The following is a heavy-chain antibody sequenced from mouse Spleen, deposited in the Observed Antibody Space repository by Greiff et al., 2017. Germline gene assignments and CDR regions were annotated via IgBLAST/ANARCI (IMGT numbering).Heavy chain of an antibody. J-gene: IGHJ1*03. Sequence: VQLQQSGAELVKPGASVKLSCKASGYTFTSYWMHWVKQRPGQGLEWIGMIHPNSGSTNYNEKFKSKATLTVDKSSSTAYMQLSSLTSEDSAVYYCARDDYDDEYWYFDVWGTGTTVTVSS. CDR3: ARDDYDDEYWYFDV. D-gene: IGHD2-4*01. V-gene: IGHV1-64*01. CDR1: GYTFTSYW. CDR2: IHPNSGST.